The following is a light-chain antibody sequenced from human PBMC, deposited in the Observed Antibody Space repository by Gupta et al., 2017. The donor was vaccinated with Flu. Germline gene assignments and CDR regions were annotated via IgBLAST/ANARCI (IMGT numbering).Light chain of an antibody. CDR1: ESVSIN. CDR3: QHYRHWPL. V-gene: IGKV3-15*01. J-gene: IGKJ2*01. CDR2: GAS. Sequence: EIVLTQSPATLSVSPGETVTLSCRASESVSINLAWYQRKPGQPPRLLIYGASKRAAGVPARFSGSGSGTEFTLTISSLEPEDSAVYDCQHYRHWPLFGQGTKLEI.